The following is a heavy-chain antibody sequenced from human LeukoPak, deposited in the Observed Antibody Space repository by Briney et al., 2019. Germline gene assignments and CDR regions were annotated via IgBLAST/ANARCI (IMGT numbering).Heavy chain of an antibody. CDR1: GFTFSSYE. D-gene: IGHD3-22*01. CDR2: ISSSGSTI. J-gene: IGHJ4*02. V-gene: IGHV3-48*03. CDR3: AREEGYDSSGPWGVDY. Sequence: GGSLRLSCAASGFTFSSYEMNWVRQAPGEGLEWVSYISSSGSTIYYADSVKGRFTISRDNAKNSLYLQMNSLRAEDTAVYYCAREEGYDSSGPWGVDYWGQGTLVTVSS.